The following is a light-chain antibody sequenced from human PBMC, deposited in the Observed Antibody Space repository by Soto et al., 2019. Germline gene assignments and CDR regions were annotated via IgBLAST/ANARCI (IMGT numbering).Light chain of an antibody. Sequence: EIVLTQSPGTPSLSPGERATLSCRARQSVSSNYLAWYQQKPGQAPRLLIYGASSRATGIPDRFSGSGSGTDFTLTISRLEPEDSAVYYCQQYGSSPWTFGQGTKVEIK. CDR3: QQYGSSPWT. V-gene: IGKV3-20*01. CDR2: GAS. J-gene: IGKJ1*01. CDR1: QSVSSNY.